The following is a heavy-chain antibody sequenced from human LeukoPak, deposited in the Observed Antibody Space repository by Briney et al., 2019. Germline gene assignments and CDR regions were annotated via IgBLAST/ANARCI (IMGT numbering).Heavy chain of an antibody. Sequence: SEALSPTCTVSSGSISSYYWSWIRQPAGKGLEWIGRIYTSGSTNYNPSLKSRVTMSVDTSKNQFSLKLSSVTAADTAVYYCARETEYSSGWYIGAAGYFDYWGQGTLVTVSS. V-gene: IGHV4-4*07. CDR2: IYTSGST. J-gene: IGHJ4*02. CDR1: SGSISSYY. D-gene: IGHD6-19*01. CDR3: ARETEYSSGWYIGAAGYFDY.